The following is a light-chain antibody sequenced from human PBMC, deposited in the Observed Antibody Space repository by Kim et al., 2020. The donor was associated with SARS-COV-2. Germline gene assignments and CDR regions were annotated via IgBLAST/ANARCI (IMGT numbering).Light chain of an antibody. V-gene: IGKV1-39*01. CDR2: AAS. Sequence: ASVGDRVTITCRASQSITKYLNWYQQKPGKAPKLLIYAASTLQSGVPSRFSGSGSGTDFTLTISSLQPEDFATYYCQQSYITPLTFGGGTKVDIK. J-gene: IGKJ4*01. CDR3: QQSYITPLT. CDR1: QSITKY.